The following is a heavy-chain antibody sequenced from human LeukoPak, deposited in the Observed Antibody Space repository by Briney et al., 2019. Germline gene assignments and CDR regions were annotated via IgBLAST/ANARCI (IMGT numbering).Heavy chain of an antibody. CDR2: IYQSETA. J-gene: IGHJ4*02. V-gene: IGHV4-38-2*02. Sequence: SETLSLTCTVSGYSISSGYFWGWMRQPPGKGLEWIGSIYQSETAHYNPSLKSRVTISVDTSKNQFSLKLRSVMAADTAVYYCAREAYYYGSGTRGYFDYWGQGTLVTVSS. CDR3: AREAYYYGSGTRGYFDY. CDR1: GYSISSGYF. D-gene: IGHD3-10*01.